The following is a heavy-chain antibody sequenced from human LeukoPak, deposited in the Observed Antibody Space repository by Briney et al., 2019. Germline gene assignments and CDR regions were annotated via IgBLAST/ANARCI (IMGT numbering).Heavy chain of an antibody. Sequence: GGSLRLSCAASGFTFSNAWMSWVRQAPGKGLEWAGRIKSKTDGGTTDYAAPVKGRFTISRDGSKNTLYLQMNSLKTEDTAVYYCTTDPGGTITYWGQGTLVTVSS. V-gene: IGHV3-15*01. D-gene: IGHD3-9*01. CDR2: IKSKTDGGTT. CDR1: GFTFSNAW. J-gene: IGHJ4*02. CDR3: TTDPGGTITY.